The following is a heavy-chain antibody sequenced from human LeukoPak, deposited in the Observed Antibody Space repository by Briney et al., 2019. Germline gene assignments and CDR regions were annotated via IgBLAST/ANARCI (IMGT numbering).Heavy chain of an antibody. Sequence: ASVKVSCKSSGFNFINSRITWVRQAPGQGLEWMGWISAYYGNTHYVDNFEGRVAMTRDTSTSTVYMELRSLTSDDTAIYYCARLAGGSHYYLDFWGQGTLVTVSP. D-gene: IGHD1-26*01. V-gene: IGHV1-18*01. CDR1: GFNFINSR. CDR3: ARLAGGSHYYLDF. CDR2: ISAYYGNT. J-gene: IGHJ4*02.